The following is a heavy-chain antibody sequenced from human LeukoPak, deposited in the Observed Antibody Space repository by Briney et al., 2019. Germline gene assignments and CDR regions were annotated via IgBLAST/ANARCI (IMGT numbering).Heavy chain of an antibody. D-gene: IGHD6-13*01. V-gene: IGHV4-31*03. CDR2: IYYSGNT. J-gene: IGHJ4*02. Sequence: SETLSLTGTVSGGSFSTGVYYWSWIRQHPRKGLEGIGYIYYSGNTYYNPSLKSRVTISIDTSKNQFSLDLRSVTAADTAVYYCTRGYSSTWYEDNWGQGTLVTVSS. CDR3: TRGYSSTWYEDN. CDR1: GGSFSTGVYY.